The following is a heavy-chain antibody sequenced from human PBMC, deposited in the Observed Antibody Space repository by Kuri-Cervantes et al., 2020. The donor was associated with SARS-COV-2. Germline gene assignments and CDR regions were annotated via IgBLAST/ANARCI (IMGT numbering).Heavy chain of an antibody. V-gene: IGHV4-61*09. CDR3: ARDPRAVAGFDS. Sequence: SETLSLTCTVSGGSISSGDYYWGWIRQPAGKGLEWIGYIYTSGSTNYNPSLKSRVSISVDTSKNQLSLKLSSVTAADTAVYYCARDPRAVAGFDSWGQGTLVTVSS. J-gene: IGHJ4*02. CDR1: GGSISSGDYY. D-gene: IGHD6-13*01. CDR2: IYTSGST.